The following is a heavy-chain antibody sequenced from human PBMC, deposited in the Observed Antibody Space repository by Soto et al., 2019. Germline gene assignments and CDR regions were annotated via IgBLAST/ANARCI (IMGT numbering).Heavy chain of an antibody. CDR1: GYTFTSYA. CDR3: ARGAYDFWSGNWFDP. V-gene: IGHV1-3*01. CDR2: INAGNGNT. J-gene: IGHJ5*02. D-gene: IGHD3-3*01. Sequence: ASVKVSCKASGYTFTSYAMHWVRQAPGQRLEWMGWINAGNGNTKYSQKFQGRVTITRDTSASTAYMELSSLRSEDTAVYYCARGAYDFWSGNWFDPWGQGTXVTVSS.